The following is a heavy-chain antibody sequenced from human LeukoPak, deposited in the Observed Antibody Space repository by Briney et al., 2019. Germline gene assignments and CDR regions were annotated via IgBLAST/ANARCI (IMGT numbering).Heavy chain of an antibody. D-gene: IGHD4-23*01. Sequence: ASVKVSCKSSGYMFTSHGIHWLRQAPGQGLEWMGWISAQNGNTNYVQHLLGRVTMTRDTYTSTAYMEVKSLRSDDTAVYYCAGVSVVRSPGYYYMDVWGKGTTVTVSS. J-gene: IGHJ6*03. CDR3: AGVSVVRSPGYYYMDV. CDR2: ISAQNGNT. V-gene: IGHV1-18*01. CDR1: GYMFTSHG.